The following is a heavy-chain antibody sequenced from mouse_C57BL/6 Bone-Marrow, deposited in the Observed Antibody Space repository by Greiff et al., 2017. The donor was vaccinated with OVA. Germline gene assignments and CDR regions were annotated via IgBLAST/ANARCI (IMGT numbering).Heavy chain of an antibody. CDR2: IYPGSGST. Sequence: QVQLQQPGAELVKPGASVKMSCKASGYTFTSYWITWVKQRPGQGLEWIGDIYPGSGSTNYIEKFKSKATLTVDTSSSTAYMQLSSRTSEDAAVYYCARDGNYGGYYAMDYWGQGTSVTVSS. V-gene: IGHV1-55*01. J-gene: IGHJ4*01. CDR1: GYTFTSYW. D-gene: IGHD2-1*01. CDR3: ARDGNYGGYYAMDY.